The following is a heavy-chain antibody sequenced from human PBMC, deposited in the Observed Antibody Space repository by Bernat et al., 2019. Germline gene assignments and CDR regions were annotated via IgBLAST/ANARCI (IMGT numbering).Heavy chain of an antibody. CDR2: IWYDGSNK. V-gene: IGHV3-33*01. D-gene: IGHD2-15*01. CDR3: ARSGGVDCSGCSCWSEYYYYMDV. CDR1: GFTFSSYG. J-gene: IGHJ6*03. Sequence: QVQLVESGGGVVQPGRSLRLSCAASGFTFSSYGMHWVRQAPGKGLEWVAVIWYDGSNKYYADSVKGRFTISRDNSKNTLYLQMNSLRAEDTAVYYCARSGGVDCSGCSCWSEYYYYMDVWGKGTTVTVSS.